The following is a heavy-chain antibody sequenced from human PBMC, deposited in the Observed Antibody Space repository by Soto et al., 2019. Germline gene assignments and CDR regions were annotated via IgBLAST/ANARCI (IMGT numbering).Heavy chain of an antibody. Sequence: GASVKVSCKASGYTFSNYGISWVRQAPGQGLEWMGWINAYNGNTKYAQKLQGRVTMTTDTSTGTAYMELRSLRSDDTAMYYCARGGMAGSYYHYGMDVWGQGTTVTVSS. V-gene: IGHV1-18*01. CDR3: ARGGMAGSYYHYGMDV. D-gene: IGHD6-19*01. CDR2: INAYNGNT. J-gene: IGHJ6*02. CDR1: GYTFSNYG.